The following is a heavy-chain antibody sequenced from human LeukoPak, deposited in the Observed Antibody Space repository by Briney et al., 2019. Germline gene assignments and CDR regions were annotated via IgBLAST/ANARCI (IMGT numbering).Heavy chain of an antibody. Sequence: GSVKVSCKASGYIFTGYCMHWVRQAPGQGLEWMGWINPNSGDTNYAQKFQGRVTMTRDTSISTAYMELSRLRSDDTAVYYCARVRYRLAETYIDYWGQGTLVTVSS. J-gene: IGHJ4*02. CDR1: GYIFTGYC. CDR3: ARVRYRLAETYIDY. D-gene: IGHD3-16*01. V-gene: IGHV1-2*02. CDR2: INPNSGDT.